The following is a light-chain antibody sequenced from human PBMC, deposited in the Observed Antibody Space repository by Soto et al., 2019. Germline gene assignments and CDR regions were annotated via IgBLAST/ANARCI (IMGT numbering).Light chain of an antibody. J-gene: IGLJ1*01. Sequence: QSVLTQPRSVSGSPGQSVTISCTGTSSDVGAYDYVSWYQQHPGKAPKLLIYHVSKRPSGVPDRFSGSKSGNTASLTISGLQAEDEADYYCCTDAGSYKVFGIGT. V-gene: IGLV2-11*01. CDR2: HVS. CDR3: CTDAGSYKV. CDR1: SSDVGAYDY.